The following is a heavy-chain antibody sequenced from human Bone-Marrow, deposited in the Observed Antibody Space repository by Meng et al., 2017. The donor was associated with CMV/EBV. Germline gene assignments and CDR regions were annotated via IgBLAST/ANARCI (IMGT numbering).Heavy chain of an antibody. V-gene: IGHV3-7*01. J-gene: IGHJ4*02. Sequence: GGSLRLSCAASGFTFSSHRMRWVRRAPGKGLEWVASIKPDGSDQYYVASVKGRFTVSRDNAQKSLSLQLDSLRVEDTALYYCTGDEITVSGANIDSWGQGTMVTVSS. CDR1: GFTFSSHR. CDR3: TGDEITVSGANIDS. D-gene: IGHD2-2*01. CDR2: IKPDGSDQ.